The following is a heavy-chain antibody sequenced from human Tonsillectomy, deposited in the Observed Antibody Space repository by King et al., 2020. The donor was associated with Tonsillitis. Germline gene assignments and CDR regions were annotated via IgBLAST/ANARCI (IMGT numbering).Heavy chain of an antibody. CDR3: AKNGGNSDFDY. J-gene: IGHJ4*02. CDR2: IYHSGST. D-gene: IGHD4-23*01. CDR1: WGSIRSSNW. V-gene: IGHV4-4*02. Sequence: QLQESGPGLVKPSGTLSLTCAVSWGSIRSSNWWTWVRQPPGKGLEWIGAIYHSGSTHYNPSTKGRVTISVDKSKNQFSLKLSSVTAADTAVYYCAKNGGNSDFDYWGQGTLVTVSS.